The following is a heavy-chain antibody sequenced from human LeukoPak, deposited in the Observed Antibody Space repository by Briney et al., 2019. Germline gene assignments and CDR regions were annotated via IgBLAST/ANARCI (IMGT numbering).Heavy chain of an antibody. CDR2: IYSGGST. D-gene: IGHD5-12*01. CDR1: GFTVSSNY. Sequence: PGGSLRLSCAASGFTVSSNYMSWVRQAPGKGLEWVSVIYSGGSTYYADSVKGRFTISRDNSKNTLYLQMNSLRAEDTAVYYCARGYKSEPPAKYGMDVWGRGTTVIVSS. CDR3: ARGYKSEPPAKYGMDV. J-gene: IGHJ6*02. V-gene: IGHV3-53*01.